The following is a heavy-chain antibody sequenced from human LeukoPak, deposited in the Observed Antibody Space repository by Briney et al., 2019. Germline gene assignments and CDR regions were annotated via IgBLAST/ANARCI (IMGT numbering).Heavy chain of an antibody. V-gene: IGHV3-33*01. Sequence: GGSLRLSCAASGFTFSSYGMHWVRQPPGKGLEWVAVIWYDGSNKYYADSVKGRFTISRDNSKNTLYLQMNSLRAEDTAVYYCARDKVRGYCSGGSCYGFGIYDYWGQGTLVTVSS. CDR2: IWYDGSNK. CDR3: ARDKVRGYCSGGSCYGFGIYDY. J-gene: IGHJ4*02. CDR1: GFTFSSYG. D-gene: IGHD2-15*01.